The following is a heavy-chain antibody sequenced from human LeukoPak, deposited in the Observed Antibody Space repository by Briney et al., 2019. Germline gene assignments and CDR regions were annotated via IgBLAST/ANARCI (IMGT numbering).Heavy chain of an antibody. CDR3: ARGSDGSGSYKLKY. CDR1: GGSISSGSYY. CDR2: IYTSGST. V-gene: IGHV4-61*09. Sequence: SETLSLTCTVSGGSISSGSYYWSWIRQPAGKGLEWIGHIYTSGSTNYNPSFKSPVTISVDTSKNQFSLKLSSVTAADTAVYYCARGSDGSGSYKLKYWGQGTLVTVSS. J-gene: IGHJ4*02. D-gene: IGHD3-10*01.